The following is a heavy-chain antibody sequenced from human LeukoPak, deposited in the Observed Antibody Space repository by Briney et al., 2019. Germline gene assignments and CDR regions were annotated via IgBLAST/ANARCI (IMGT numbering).Heavy chain of an antibody. Sequence: GGSLRLCCAASGFTFSSYAMHWVRQAPGKGLEYVSAISSYGGSTYYANSVKGRFTISRDNSKNTLYLQMNSLRGDDTAIYYCARDPRGPTGYDHSGRDTFDYWGQGTLVTVSS. CDR1: GFTFSSYA. CDR2: ISSYGGST. D-gene: IGHD3-22*01. V-gene: IGHV3-64*01. CDR3: ARDPRGPTGYDHSGRDTFDY. J-gene: IGHJ4*02.